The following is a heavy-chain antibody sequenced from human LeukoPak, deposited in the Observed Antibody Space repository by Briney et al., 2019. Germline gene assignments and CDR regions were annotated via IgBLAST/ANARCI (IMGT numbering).Heavy chain of an antibody. CDR3: ARDWDIEIVVVPTY. D-gene: IGHD2-2*01. J-gene: IGHJ4*02. CDR1: GFTFSSYG. CDR2: IWYDGSNK. V-gene: IGHV3-33*01. Sequence: GGSLRLSCAASGFTFSSYGMHWVRQAPGKGLEWVAVIWYDGSNKYYADSVKGRFTISRDNSKNTLYLQMNSLRAEDTAVYYCARDWDIEIVVVPTYWGQGTLVTVSS.